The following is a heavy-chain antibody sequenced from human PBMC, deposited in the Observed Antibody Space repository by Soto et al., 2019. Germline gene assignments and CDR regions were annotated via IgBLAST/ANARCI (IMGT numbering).Heavy chain of an antibody. CDR3: GKDGGGDFWSGFWPYGMDV. CDR2: ISGSGGST. J-gene: IGHJ6*02. D-gene: IGHD3-3*01. Sequence: PGGSLRLSCAASGFTFSSYAMSWVRQAPGKGLEWVSAISGSGGSTYYADSVKGRFTISRDNSKNTLYLQMNSLRAEDTAVYYCGKDGGGDFWSGFWPYGMDVWGQGTTATVSS. CDR1: GFTFSSYA. V-gene: IGHV3-23*01.